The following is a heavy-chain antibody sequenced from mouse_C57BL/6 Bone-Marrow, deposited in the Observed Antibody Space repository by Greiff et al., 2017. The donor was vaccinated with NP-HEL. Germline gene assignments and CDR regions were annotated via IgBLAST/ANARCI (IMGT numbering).Heavy chain of an antibody. J-gene: IGHJ3*01. CDR1: GFTFSNYW. CDR2: IRLKSDNYAT. CDR3: TNILAVMRFAY. Sequence: EVKLVESGGGLVQPGGSMKLSCVASGFTFSNYWMNWVRQSPEKGLEWVAQIRLKSDNYATHYAESVKGRFTISRDDSKSSVYLQMNNLRAEDTGIYYCTNILAVMRFAYWGQGTLVTVSA. V-gene: IGHV6-3*01.